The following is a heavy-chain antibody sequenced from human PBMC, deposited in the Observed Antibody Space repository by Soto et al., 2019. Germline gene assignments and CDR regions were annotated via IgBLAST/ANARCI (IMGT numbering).Heavy chain of an antibody. Sequence: QVQLVESGGGVVQPGRSLRLSCAASGFTFSSYGMHWVRQAPGKGLEWVAVISYDGSNKYYADSVKGRFTISRDNSKNTLYLQMNSLRAEDTAVYYCAKDPENFWSGYYTAHWFVPWGQGTLVTVSS. V-gene: IGHV3-30*18. D-gene: IGHD3-3*01. CDR2: ISYDGSNK. CDR1: GFTFSSYG. J-gene: IGHJ5*02. CDR3: AKDPENFWSGYYTAHWFVP.